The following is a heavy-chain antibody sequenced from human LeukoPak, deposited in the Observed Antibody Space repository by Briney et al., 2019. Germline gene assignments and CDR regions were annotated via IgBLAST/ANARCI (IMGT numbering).Heavy chain of an antibody. Sequence: SEPLSLTCTVSGGSLSSWRYYGSWIRQPPGKGLERIGYIYYSGSTNYNPSLKSRVTISVDTSKNQFSLKLSSVTAADTAVYYCARAPRAAAGILGAFDIWGQGTMVTVSS. CDR2: IYYSGST. CDR1: GGSLSSWRYY. CDR3: ARAPRAAAGILGAFDI. J-gene: IGHJ3*02. V-gene: IGHV4-61*01. D-gene: IGHD6-13*01.